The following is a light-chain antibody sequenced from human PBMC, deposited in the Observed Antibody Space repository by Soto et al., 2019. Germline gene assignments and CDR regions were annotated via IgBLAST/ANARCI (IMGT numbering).Light chain of an antibody. CDR1: SSNIGINT. J-gene: IGLJ2*01. CDR3: AAWDDSLNGVV. V-gene: IGLV1-44*01. CDR2: NNN. Sequence: QSALTQPPSASGTPGQRVTISCSGSSSNIGINTVNWYQHLPGTAPKLLIYNNNQRPSGVPDRFSGSKSGTSASLAISGLLSEDETDYYCAAWDDSLNGVVFGGGTQLTVL.